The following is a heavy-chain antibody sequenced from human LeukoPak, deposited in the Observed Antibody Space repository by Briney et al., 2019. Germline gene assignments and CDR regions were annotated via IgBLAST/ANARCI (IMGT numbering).Heavy chain of an antibody. Sequence: GPVKVSCKASGGTFSSYAISWVRQAPGQGLEWMGWISAYNGNTNYARKLQGRVTMTTDTSTSTAYMELRSLRSDDTAVYYCARGGNYNWFDPWGQGTLVTVSS. CDR2: ISAYNGNT. V-gene: IGHV1-18*01. CDR1: GGTFSSYA. D-gene: IGHD4-23*01. CDR3: ARGGNYNWFDP. J-gene: IGHJ5*02.